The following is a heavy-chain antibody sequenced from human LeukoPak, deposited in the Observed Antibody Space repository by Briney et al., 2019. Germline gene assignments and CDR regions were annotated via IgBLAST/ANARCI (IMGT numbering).Heavy chain of an antibody. J-gene: IGHJ5*02. D-gene: IGHD3/OR15-3a*01. CDR2: IYTTGST. CDR1: DGSISTYY. Sequence: PSETLSLTCTVSDGSISTYYWSWIRHPTGKGLEWIGRIYTTGSTNYNPSLKSRVTMSVDTSKNQFSLKLTSVTAADTAVYYCARGGLPRENWFDPWGQGTLVTVSS. CDR3: ARGGLPRENWFDP. V-gene: IGHV4-4*07.